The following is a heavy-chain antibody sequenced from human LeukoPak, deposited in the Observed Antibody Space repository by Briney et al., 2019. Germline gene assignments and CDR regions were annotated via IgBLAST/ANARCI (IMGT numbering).Heavy chain of an antibody. CDR2: IKQDGSEK. Sequence: PGGSLRLSCAASGFTFSSYGMHWVRQAPGKGLEWVANIKQDGSEKYYVDSVKGRFTISRDNAKNSLYLQMNSLRAEDTAVYYCVSGSYLNFDYWGQGTLVTVSS. CDR3: VSGSYLNFDY. V-gene: IGHV3-7*01. J-gene: IGHJ4*02. D-gene: IGHD1-26*01. CDR1: GFTFSSYG.